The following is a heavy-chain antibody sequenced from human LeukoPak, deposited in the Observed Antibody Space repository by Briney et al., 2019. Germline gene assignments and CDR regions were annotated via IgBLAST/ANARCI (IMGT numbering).Heavy chain of an antibody. CDR2: IWRDGSSL. Sequence: GSLRLSCVASGFTFSNYFMHWVRQAPGRGLDWVALIWRDGSSLYSADSVKGRFTISRDNSKNTLYLQMNSLRAEDTAVYYCASGVPAAIYWGQGTLVTVSS. J-gene: IGHJ4*02. D-gene: IGHD2-2*01. CDR1: GFTFSNYF. CDR3: ASGVPAAIY. V-gene: IGHV3-33*01.